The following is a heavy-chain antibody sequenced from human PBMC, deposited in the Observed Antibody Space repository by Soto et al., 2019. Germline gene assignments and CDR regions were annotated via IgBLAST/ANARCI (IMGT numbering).Heavy chain of an antibody. Sequence: QAQLVQSGVEVKKPGASVKVSCKASGYPFNSNGISWVRQAPGRGLEWMGWIGVYSGSTNYAQKFQGRVSMTTDTSTSTAYMELRSLRSDDTAVYFCAREGGPTTADAFDIWGQGTMVVVST. CDR1: GYPFNSNG. V-gene: IGHV1-18*04. J-gene: IGHJ3*02. D-gene: IGHD1-26*01. CDR3: AREGGPTTADAFDI. CDR2: IGVYSGST.